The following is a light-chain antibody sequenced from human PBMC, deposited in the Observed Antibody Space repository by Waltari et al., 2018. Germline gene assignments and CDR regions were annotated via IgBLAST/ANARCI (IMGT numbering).Light chain of an antibody. V-gene: IGLV3-19*01. CDR1: SLRSYY. J-gene: IGLJ2*01. Sequence: SSELTQDPAVSVALGQTVRITCQGDSLRSYYASWYQQKPGQAPLLVMYGKNNRPSGIPDRFPGSSSGNTASLTITGAQAEDEADYYCNSRDSSGNHYVVFGGGTKLTVL. CDR3: NSRDSSGNHYVV. CDR2: GKN.